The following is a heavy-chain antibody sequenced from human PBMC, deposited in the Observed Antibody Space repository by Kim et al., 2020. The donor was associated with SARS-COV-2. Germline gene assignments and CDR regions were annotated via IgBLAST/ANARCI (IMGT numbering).Heavy chain of an antibody. V-gene: IGHV1-8*01. D-gene: IGHD3-9*01. Sequence: ASVKVSCKASGYTFTSYDINWVRQATGQGLEWMGWMNPNSGNTGYAQKFQGRVTMTRNTSISTAYMELSSLRSEDTAVYYCARALNYDILTGYYPRDWNYYYYYGMDVWGQGTTVTVSS. CDR2: MNPNSGNT. CDR3: ARALNYDILTGYYPRDWNYYYYYGMDV. J-gene: IGHJ6*02. CDR1: GYTFTSYD.